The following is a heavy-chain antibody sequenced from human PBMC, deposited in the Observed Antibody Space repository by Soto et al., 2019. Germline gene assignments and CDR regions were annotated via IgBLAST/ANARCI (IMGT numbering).Heavy chain of an antibody. V-gene: IGHV3-11*06. J-gene: IGHJ4*02. CDR2: ISDSSTFT. Sequence: QVQLVESGGGLVKPGGSLRLSCAASGYTFSDHYMSWIRQAPGKGLEWVSHISDSSTFTNYADSVKGRFTISRDNAENSVYLQMNSLRAEDTAVYYCARGGGYYLDYWGQGTLVTVSS. D-gene: IGHD1-26*01. CDR3: ARGGGYYLDY. CDR1: GYTFSDHY.